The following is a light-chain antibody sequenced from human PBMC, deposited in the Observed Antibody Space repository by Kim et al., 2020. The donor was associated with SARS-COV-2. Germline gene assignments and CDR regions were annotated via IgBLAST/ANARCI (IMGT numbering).Light chain of an antibody. CDR3: QHPGT. J-gene: IGKJ1*01. CDR1: QSVSSN. CDR2: GAA. V-gene: IGKV3-15*01. Sequence: ATQSVTPGERVSLSCRASQSVSSNVAWYQQKPGQPPRLLVYGAATRATGIPARFSGSGSGTEFSLSISSLQSEDFAVYYCQHPGTFGQGTKVDIK.